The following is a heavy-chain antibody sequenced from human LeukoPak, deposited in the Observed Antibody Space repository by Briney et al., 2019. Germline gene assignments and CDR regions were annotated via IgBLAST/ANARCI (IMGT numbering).Heavy chain of an antibody. D-gene: IGHD5-24*01. J-gene: IGHJ4*02. CDR2: ISSSSSYI. V-gene: IGHV3-21*04. CDR1: GFTFSSYS. Sequence: EGSLRLSCAASGFTFSSYSMNWVRQAPGKGLEWVSSISSSSSYIYYADSVKGRFTISRDNSENTLYLQMKSLRAEDTAVYYCARGDGYNFFDYWGQGTLVTVSS. CDR3: ARGDGYNFFDY.